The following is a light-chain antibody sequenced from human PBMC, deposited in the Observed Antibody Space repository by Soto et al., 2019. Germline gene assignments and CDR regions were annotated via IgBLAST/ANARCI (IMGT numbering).Light chain of an antibody. V-gene: IGKV1-5*03. CDR3: QQYNIYPYT. Sequence: DIQMTQSPSTLSASVGDRVALTCRASQSISTWLAWYQQKPGKAPKLLIYKASSLDSGVPSRFSGSGSGTDFTLTISSLQPDDLATDYGQQYNIYPYTFGQGTKLEIK. J-gene: IGKJ2*01. CDR1: QSISTW. CDR2: KAS.